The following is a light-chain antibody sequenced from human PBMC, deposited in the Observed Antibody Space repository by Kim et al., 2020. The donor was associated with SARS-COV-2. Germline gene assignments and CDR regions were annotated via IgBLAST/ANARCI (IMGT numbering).Light chain of an antibody. Sequence: PRERATVACRASQSVSSSYLAWYQQKPGRAPRSLIYGASSRATGIPDRCSGSGSGTDSTLTISRLEPEDFAVYYCQQYGSSLMYTFGQGTKLEI. CDR1: QSVSSSY. J-gene: IGKJ2*01. CDR3: QQYGSSLMYT. V-gene: IGKV3-20*01. CDR2: GAS.